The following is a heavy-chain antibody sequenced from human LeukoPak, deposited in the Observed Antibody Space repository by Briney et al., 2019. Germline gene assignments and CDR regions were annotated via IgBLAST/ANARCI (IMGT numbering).Heavy chain of an antibody. Sequence: ASVKVSCKASGYTFTSYAVHWVRQAPGQRLEWMGWINGGSDNAKYLQKFQGRVTISRDTSASTAYMELSSLRSEDTAVYYCARSLGSHNFDYWGQGTLVTVSS. D-gene: IGHD3-10*01. J-gene: IGHJ4*02. V-gene: IGHV1-3*01. CDR3: ARSLGSHNFDY. CDR2: INGGSDNA. CDR1: GYTFTSYA.